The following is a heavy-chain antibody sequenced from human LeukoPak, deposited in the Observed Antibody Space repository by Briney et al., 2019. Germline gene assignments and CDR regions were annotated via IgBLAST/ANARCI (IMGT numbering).Heavy chain of an antibody. Sequence: GGSLRLSCAASGFTFTTYVMAWVRQAPGKGLDWVAAMSGNGGTYFTDSAKGRFTISRGNSKNTLYLQMNSLRAEDTAIYYCAKGSSSAWPYYFDDWGQGTLVTVSS. V-gene: IGHV3-23*01. CDR3: AKGSSSAWPYYFDD. CDR1: GFTFTTYV. J-gene: IGHJ4*02. D-gene: IGHD6-19*01. CDR2: MSGNGGT.